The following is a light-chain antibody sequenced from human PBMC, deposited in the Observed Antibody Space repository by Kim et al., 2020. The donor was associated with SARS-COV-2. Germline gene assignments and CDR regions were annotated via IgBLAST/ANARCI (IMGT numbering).Light chain of an antibody. V-gene: IGLV3-1*01. Sequence: VSPGQTARITSSGDKVGDTCAFWNQKKPGQSPVLVIYQDSKRPSGIPERFSGSNSGNTATLTIGGTQAMDEADYYCQAWDSSTYVFGTGTKVTVL. CDR2: QDS. CDR3: QAWDSSTYV. J-gene: IGLJ1*01. CDR1: KVGDTC.